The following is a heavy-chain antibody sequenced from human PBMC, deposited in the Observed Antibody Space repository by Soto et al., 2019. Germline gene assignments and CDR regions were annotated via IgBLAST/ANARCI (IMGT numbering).Heavy chain of an antibody. CDR1: GFTLSRKG. J-gene: IGHJ6*02. CDR3: AKDALTVAGPQRGSLDV. CDR2: ISYDGSNK. Sequence: GGSLRLSCAASGFTLSRKGMHWVRQAPGRGLEWVAVISYDGSNKYYGDSVKGRFTISRDNSKHTVYLQMNSLRAEDTAVYYCAKDALTVAGPQRGSLDVWGQGTTVTVSS. D-gene: IGHD6-19*01. V-gene: IGHV3-30*18.